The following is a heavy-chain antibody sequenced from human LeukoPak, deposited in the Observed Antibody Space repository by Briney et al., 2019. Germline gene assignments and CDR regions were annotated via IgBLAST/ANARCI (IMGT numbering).Heavy chain of an antibody. V-gene: IGHV4-34*01. CDR3: ASDPGIAVAGPPLD. CDR2: INHSGST. Sequence: SETLSLTCAVYGGSFSGYYWSWIRQPPGKGLEWIGEINHSGSTNYNPSLKSRVTISVDTSKNQFSLKLSSVTAADTAAYYCASDPGIAVAGPPLDWGQGTLVTVSS. J-gene: IGHJ4*02. D-gene: IGHD6-19*01. CDR1: GGSFSGYY.